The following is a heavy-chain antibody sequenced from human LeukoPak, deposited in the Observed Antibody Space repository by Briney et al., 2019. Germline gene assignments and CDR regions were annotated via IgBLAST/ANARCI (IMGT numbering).Heavy chain of an antibody. D-gene: IGHD2-2*02. J-gene: IGHJ4*02. Sequence: SETLSLTCTVSGGSISSYFWGWIRQPPGKGLEWIGSIYYSGSTHYNPSLKSRVTISVDTSKNQFSLKLSSVTAADTAVYYCARESSTSCYRDWGQGTLVTVSS. CDR2: IYYSGST. CDR1: GGSISSYF. CDR3: ARESSTSCYRD. V-gene: IGHV4-39*07.